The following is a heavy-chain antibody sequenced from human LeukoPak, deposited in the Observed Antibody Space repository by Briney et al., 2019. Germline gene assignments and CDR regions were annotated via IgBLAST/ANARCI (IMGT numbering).Heavy chain of an antibody. J-gene: IGHJ4*02. Sequence: GGSLRLSCAASGFTFSSYAMHWVRQAPGKGLEWVAVISYDGSNKYYADSVKGRFTISRDNSKNTLYLRMNSLRAEDTAVYYCASSPYYDFWSGYYDYWGQGTLVTVSS. D-gene: IGHD3-3*01. CDR3: ASSPYYDFWSGYYDY. CDR1: GFTFSSYA. CDR2: ISYDGSNK. V-gene: IGHV3-30-3*01.